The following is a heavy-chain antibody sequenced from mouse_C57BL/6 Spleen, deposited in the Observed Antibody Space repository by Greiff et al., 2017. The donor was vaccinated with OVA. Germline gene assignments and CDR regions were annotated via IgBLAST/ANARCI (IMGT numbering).Heavy chain of an antibody. CDR2: IDPSDSYT. CDR3: ARLDGYFDV. V-gene: IGHV1-50*01. Sequence: QVQLQQPGAELVKPGASVKLSCKASGYTFTSYWMQWVKQRPGQGLEWIGEIDPSDSYTNYNQKFKGKATLTVDTSSSTAYMQLSSLTSEDSAVYYCARLDGYFDVWGTGTTVTVSS. CDR1: GYTFTSYW. J-gene: IGHJ1*03.